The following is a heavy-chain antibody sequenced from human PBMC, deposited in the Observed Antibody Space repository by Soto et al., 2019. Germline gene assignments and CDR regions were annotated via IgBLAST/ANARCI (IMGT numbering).Heavy chain of an antibody. Sequence: QVQLVQSGAEVKKPGASVKVSCKAAGYTFTNYAMHWVRQAPGQRLEWMGWINSGNGNTKYSQIFQGRVTITRDTSASTAYMDLSSLRSEDTAVYYCARHAPSGTYHNGSPLYGLDVWGQGTTVTVSS. J-gene: IGHJ6*02. V-gene: IGHV1-3*01. CDR3: ARHAPSGTYHNGSPLYGLDV. CDR2: INSGNGNT. D-gene: IGHD3-10*01. CDR1: GYTFTNYA.